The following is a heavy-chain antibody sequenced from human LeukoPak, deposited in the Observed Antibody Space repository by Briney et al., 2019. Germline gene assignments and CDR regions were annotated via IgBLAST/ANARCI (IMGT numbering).Heavy chain of an antibody. CDR3: ARESGYSYGYFDY. CDR1: GGAFSSYA. Sequence: SAKVSCRASGGAFSSYAISWVRQAPGQGLEWMGRIIPIFGIANYAQKFQGRVTITADKSTSTAYMELSSLRSEDTAVYYCARESGYSYGYFDYWGQGTLVTVSS. CDR2: IIPIFGIA. V-gene: IGHV1-69*04. J-gene: IGHJ4*02. D-gene: IGHD5-18*01.